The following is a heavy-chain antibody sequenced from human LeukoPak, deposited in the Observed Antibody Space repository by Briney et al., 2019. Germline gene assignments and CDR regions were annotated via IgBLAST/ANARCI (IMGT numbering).Heavy chain of an antibody. J-gene: IGHJ5*02. Sequence: PSETLSLTCTVSGGSISSGSYYWSWIRQPAGKGLEWIGRIYTSGSTNYNPSLKSRVTISVDTSKNQFSLKLSSVTAADTAVYYCARDLRSGYDLNWFAPWGQGTLVTVSS. CDR2: IYTSGST. V-gene: IGHV4-61*02. D-gene: IGHD5-12*01. CDR3: ARDLRSGYDLNWFAP. CDR1: GGSISSGSYY.